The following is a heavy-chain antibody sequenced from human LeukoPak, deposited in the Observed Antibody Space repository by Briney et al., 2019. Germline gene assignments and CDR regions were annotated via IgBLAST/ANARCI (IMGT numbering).Heavy chain of an antibody. CDR3: ARVPIPVDTAMYYFDY. CDR1: GGSISSSSYY. Sequence: SETLSLTCTVSGGSISSSSYYWGWIRQPPGKGLEWIGSIYYSGSTYYNPSLKSRVTISVDTSKNQFSLKLSSVTAADTAVYYCARVPIPVDTAMYYFDYWGQGTLVTVSS. V-gene: IGHV4-39*07. J-gene: IGHJ4*02. CDR2: IYYSGST. D-gene: IGHD5-18*01.